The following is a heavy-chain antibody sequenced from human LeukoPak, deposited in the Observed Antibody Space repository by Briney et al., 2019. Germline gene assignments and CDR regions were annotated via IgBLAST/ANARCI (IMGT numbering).Heavy chain of an antibody. CDR3: ARFVGRYYYYMDV. J-gene: IGHJ6*03. D-gene: IGHD1-26*01. CDR1: GGSISSYY. Sequence: SETLSLTCTVSGGSISSYYWSWIRQPPGKGLEWIGYIYYSGSTNYNPSLKSRVTISVDTSKNQFSLKLSSVTAADTAVYYRARFVGRYYYYMDVWGKGTTVTVSS. CDR2: IYYSGST. V-gene: IGHV4-59*01.